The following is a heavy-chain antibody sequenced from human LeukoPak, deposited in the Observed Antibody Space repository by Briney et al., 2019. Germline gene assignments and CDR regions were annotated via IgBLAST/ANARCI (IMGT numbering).Heavy chain of an antibody. CDR1: GYSFTSYW. V-gene: IGHV5-51*01. J-gene: IGHJ3*02. Sequence: LKISCKRSGYSFTSYWIGGVRQMPGKGLEWMGIIYPGESDTRYSQSFQGQVTISADKSISTAYLQWSSLKASDTAMYYCARKSGRAFDIWGQGTMVTVSS. D-gene: IGHD2-15*01. CDR3: ARKSGRAFDI. CDR2: IYPGESDT.